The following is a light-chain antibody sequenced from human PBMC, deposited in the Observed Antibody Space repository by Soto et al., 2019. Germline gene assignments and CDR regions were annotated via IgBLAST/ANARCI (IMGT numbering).Light chain of an antibody. J-gene: IGKJ2*01. CDR1: QGLRND. Sequence: DIQMTQSPSSLSASVGDRVTITCRASQGLRNDLGWYQHKAGQAPKRLIQAASSWQTGVPSRFSGSGSGTEFTLTISSLQPEDFATYYCLQYNSYPYAFGQGTKLEIK. V-gene: IGKV1-17*01. CDR2: AAS. CDR3: LQYNSYPYA.